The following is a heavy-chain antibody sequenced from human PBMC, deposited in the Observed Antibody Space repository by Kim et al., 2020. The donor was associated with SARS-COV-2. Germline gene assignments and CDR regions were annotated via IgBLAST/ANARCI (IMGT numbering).Heavy chain of an antibody. CDR1: GGSISSSSYY. CDR2: IYYSGST. CDR3: ASLVDPEYQLPFRRYYFDY. D-gene: IGHD2-2*01. V-gene: IGHV4-39*07. Sequence: SETLSLTCTVSGGSISSSSYYWGWIRQPPGKGLEWIGSIYYSGSTYYNPSLKSRVTISVDTSKNQFSLKLSSVTAADTAVYYCASLVDPEYQLPFRRYYFDYWGQGTLVTVSS. J-gene: IGHJ4*02.